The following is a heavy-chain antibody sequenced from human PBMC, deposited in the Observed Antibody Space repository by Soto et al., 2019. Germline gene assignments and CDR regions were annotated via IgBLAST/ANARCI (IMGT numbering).Heavy chain of an antibody. CDR2: IYHTGST. Sequence: QVQLQESGPGLVKPSQTLSLTCTVSGGSIGSADFYWMWIRQSPGKGLEWLGYIYHTGSTYYNPSLKSRVIITVDTSKNQSSLKLTSVTDADTAVYYCARFKGVTAHFDYWGQGPLVTVSA. V-gene: IGHV4-30-4*01. D-gene: IGHD2-8*01. J-gene: IGHJ4*02. CDR1: GGSIGSADFY. CDR3: ARFKGVTAHFDY.